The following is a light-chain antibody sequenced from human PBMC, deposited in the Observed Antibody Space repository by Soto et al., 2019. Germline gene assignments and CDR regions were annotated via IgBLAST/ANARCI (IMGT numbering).Light chain of an antibody. CDR2: GAS. J-gene: IGKJ1*01. CDR3: HQYGGSPQT. Sequence: EIVLTQSPGTLSLSPGERATLSCRASQSVSNYLAWYQRKPGQAPRLLIYGASSRATGLPDRFSGSGSGTDFTLTISRLEPEDFEVYYCHQYGGSPQTFGQGTKVDIK. CDR1: QSVSNY. V-gene: IGKV3-20*01.